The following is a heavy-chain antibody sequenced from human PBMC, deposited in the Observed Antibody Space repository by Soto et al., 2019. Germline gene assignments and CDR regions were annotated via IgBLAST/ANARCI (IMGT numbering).Heavy chain of an antibody. V-gene: IGHV4-39*01. CDR1: GGSISSSSYY. D-gene: IGHD3-16*01. J-gene: IGHJ6*02. CDR2: IYYSGST. CDR3: ARNRRAQGGTSYYYYYGMDV. Sequence: SETLSLTCNVSGGSISSSSYYWGWIRQPPGKGLEWIGSIYYSGSTYYNPSLTSRVPISVDTSKNQFSLKLSDVTAADTAVYYCARNRRAQGGTSYYYYYGMDVWGQGTTVTVSS.